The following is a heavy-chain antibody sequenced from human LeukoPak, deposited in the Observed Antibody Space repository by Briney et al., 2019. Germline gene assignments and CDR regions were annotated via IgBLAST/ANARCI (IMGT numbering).Heavy chain of an antibody. D-gene: IGHD3-22*01. CDR2: ISGSGGST. J-gene: IGHJ4*02. V-gene: IGHV3-23*01. CDR3: AKEGPAYYYDSSGYYYGHYFDY. Sequence: GGSLRLSCAASGFTFSSYAMSWVSQAPGKGLEWVSAISGSGGSTYYADSVKGRFTISRDNSKNTLYLQMNSLRAEDTAVYYCAKEGPAYYYDSSGYYYGHYFDYWGQGTLVTVSS. CDR1: GFTFSSYA.